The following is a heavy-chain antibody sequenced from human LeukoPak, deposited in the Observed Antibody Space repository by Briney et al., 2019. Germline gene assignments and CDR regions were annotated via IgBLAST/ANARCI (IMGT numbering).Heavy chain of an antibody. J-gene: IGHJ4*02. D-gene: IGHD6-25*01. Sequence: PGRSLRLSCAASGFSFCSYGMHWVRQAPGKGLDWVAVIWYGGSNKYYADSVKGRFTISRDNSKNTLYLQMNSLRAEDTAVYYCAKADSSACLDYWGQGTLVTVSS. CDR3: AKADSSACLDY. CDR2: IWYGGSNK. CDR1: GFSFCSYG. V-gene: IGHV3-30*18.